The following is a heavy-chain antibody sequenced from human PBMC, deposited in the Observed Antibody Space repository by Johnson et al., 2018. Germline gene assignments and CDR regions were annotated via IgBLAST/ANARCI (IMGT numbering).Heavy chain of an antibody. CDR2: INPSGGST. J-gene: IGHJ6*03. Sequence: VQLLESGAEVKKPGASVKLSCKASGSTFSTYYMHWVRQAPGQGLEWMGIINPSGGSTTYAQKFQGRVTMTTDTSTSTVYMELSSLRSEDTAVYYCARGFCTSTTCSNYSFYYYMDVWGKGTTVTVSS. CDR3: ARGFCTSTTCSNYSFYYYMDV. V-gene: IGHV1-46*01. D-gene: IGHD2-2*01. CDR1: GSTFSTYY.